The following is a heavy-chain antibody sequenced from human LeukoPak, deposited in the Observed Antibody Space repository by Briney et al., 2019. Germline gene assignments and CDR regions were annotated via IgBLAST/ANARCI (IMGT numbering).Heavy chain of an antibody. J-gene: IGHJ5*02. CDR1: GGSFSGYY. CDR3: TRGVGYCSSTSCWGFDP. Sequence: SETLSLTCAVCGGSFSGYYWSWIRQPPGKGLEWIGEINHSGSTNYNPSLKSRVTISVDTSKNQFSLKLSSVTAADTAVYYCTRGVGYCSSTSCWGFDPWGQGTLVIVSS. D-gene: IGHD2-2*01. CDR2: INHSGST. V-gene: IGHV4-34*01.